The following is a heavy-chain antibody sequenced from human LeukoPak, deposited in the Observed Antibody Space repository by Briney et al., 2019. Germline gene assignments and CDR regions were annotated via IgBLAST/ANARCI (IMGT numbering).Heavy chain of an antibody. Sequence: SETLSLTCAVYGGSFSGYYWSWIRQPPGKGLEWIGEINHSGSTNYNPSLKSRVTISVDTSKNQFSLKLSSVTAADTAVYYCARTYYDYVWGSYRYRFGYWGQGTLVTVSS. CDR2: INHSGST. D-gene: IGHD3-16*02. V-gene: IGHV4-34*01. CDR1: GGSFSGYY. J-gene: IGHJ4*02. CDR3: ARTYYDYVWGSYRYRFGY.